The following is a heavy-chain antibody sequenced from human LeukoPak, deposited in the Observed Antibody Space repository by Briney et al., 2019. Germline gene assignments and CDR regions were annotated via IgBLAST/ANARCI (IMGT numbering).Heavy chain of an antibody. D-gene: IGHD6-13*01. CDR2: INPSAGTT. V-gene: IGHV1-46*01. CDR1: GNTFTNYY. CDR3: ARDGDENSSSWSWFDP. J-gene: IGHJ5*02. Sequence: ASVKVSCKASGNTFTNYYMHWVRQAPGQGLEWMGIINPSAGTTTYAQKFRGRVTMTRDTSTSTVYMELSGLRSEDTAVYYCARDGDENSSSWSWFDPWGQGTLVTVSS.